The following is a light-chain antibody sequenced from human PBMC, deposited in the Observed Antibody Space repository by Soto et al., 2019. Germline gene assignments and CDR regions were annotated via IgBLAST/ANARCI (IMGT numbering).Light chain of an antibody. Sequence: DIPMTQSPSTLSASVGDRVTITSRASQSISIWLAWYQQKPGKAPKILIYKASSLESGVPSRFSGSGSGTEFTLTISSLQPDDFATYYCQQYSTYTPRTFGQGTKVEIK. CDR3: QQYSTYTPRT. CDR2: KAS. J-gene: IGKJ1*01. CDR1: QSISIW. V-gene: IGKV1-5*03.